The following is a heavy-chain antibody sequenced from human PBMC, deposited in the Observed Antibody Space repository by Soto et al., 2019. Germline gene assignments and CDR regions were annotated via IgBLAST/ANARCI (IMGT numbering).Heavy chain of an antibody. D-gene: IGHD2-21*02. Sequence: GGSLRLSCAASEFTFSSYPMSWVRQAPGRGLEWVSAITGSGGFTNYADSVKGRFTISRDNSKNTLFLQMNSLRAEDTAVYYCAKARDTVTAYDAYDMWGQGTMVTVSS. V-gene: IGHV3-23*01. J-gene: IGHJ3*02. CDR1: EFTFSSYP. CDR3: AKARDTVTAYDAYDM. CDR2: ITGSGGFT.